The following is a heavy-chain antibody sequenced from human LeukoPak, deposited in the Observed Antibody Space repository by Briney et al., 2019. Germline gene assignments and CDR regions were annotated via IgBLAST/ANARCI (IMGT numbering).Heavy chain of an antibody. CDR3: ASGYSGYERVFDY. V-gene: IGHV4-59*12. J-gene: IGHJ4*02. Sequence: PSETLSLTCTVSGGSISSYYWSWIRQPPGKGLEWIGYIYNSGSTKYNPSLKSRVTISVDTSKNQISLKLSSVTAADTAVYYCASGYSGYERVFDYWGQGTLVTVSA. CDR1: GGSISSYY. D-gene: IGHD5-12*01. CDR2: IYNSGST.